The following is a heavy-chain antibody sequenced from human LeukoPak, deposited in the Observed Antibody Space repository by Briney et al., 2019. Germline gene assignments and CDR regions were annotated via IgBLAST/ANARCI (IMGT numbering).Heavy chain of an antibody. D-gene: IGHD2/OR15-2a*01. J-gene: IGHJ6*03. CDR1: GFSLSTSGVG. CDR2: IFWDDDK. Sequence: ESSPTLVKPTQTLTLTCTFSGFSLSTSGVGVGWIRQPLGEGLEWLALIFWDDDKRYSPSLKSRLTITKDTSKNQVVLTMTNMDPVDTGTYYCAHLSHTRDHYYNYYYMDVWGKGTTVTVSS. CDR3: AHLSHTRDHYYNYYYMDV. V-gene: IGHV2-5*02.